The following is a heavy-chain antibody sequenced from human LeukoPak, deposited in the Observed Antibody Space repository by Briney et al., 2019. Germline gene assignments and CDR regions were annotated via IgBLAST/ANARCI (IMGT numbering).Heavy chain of an antibody. Sequence: GASVKVSCKASGYTFTSYDINWVRQATGQGLEWMGWMNPNSGNTGYAQKFQGRVTMTRNTSISTAYMELSSLRSEDTAVYYCARGSDTKWLGTCDYWGQGTLVTVSS. CDR3: ARGSDTKWLGTCDY. V-gene: IGHV1-8*01. J-gene: IGHJ4*02. D-gene: IGHD6-19*01. CDR2: MNPNSGNT. CDR1: GYTFTSYD.